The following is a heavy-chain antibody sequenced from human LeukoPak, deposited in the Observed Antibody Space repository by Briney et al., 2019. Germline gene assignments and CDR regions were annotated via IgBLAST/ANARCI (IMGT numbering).Heavy chain of an antibody. CDR2: ISSSSSYT. J-gene: IGHJ4*02. Sequence: GGSLRLSCAASGFTFSDYYMSWIRQAPGKGLEWVSYISSSSSYTNYADSVKGRFTISRDNAENSLYLQMSSLRAEDTALYYCARRSSKITLDYWGRGTLVTVSS. CDR1: GFTFSDYY. V-gene: IGHV3-11*06. D-gene: IGHD1-14*01. CDR3: ARRSSKITLDY.